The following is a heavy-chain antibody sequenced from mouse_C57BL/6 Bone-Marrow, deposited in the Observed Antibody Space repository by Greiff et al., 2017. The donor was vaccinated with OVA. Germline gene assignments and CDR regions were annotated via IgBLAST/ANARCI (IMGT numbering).Heavy chain of an antibody. CDR1: GYTFTSYW. V-gene: IGHV1-69*01. J-gene: IGHJ3*01. CDR3: ATVFAD. CDR2: IDPSDSYT. Sequence: QVQLQQPGAELVMPGASVKLSCKASGYTFTSYWMHWVKQRPGQGLEWIGEIDPSDSYTNYNQKFKGKSTLTVDKSSSTAYMQLSSLTSEDSAVYDCATVFADWGQGTLVTVSA.